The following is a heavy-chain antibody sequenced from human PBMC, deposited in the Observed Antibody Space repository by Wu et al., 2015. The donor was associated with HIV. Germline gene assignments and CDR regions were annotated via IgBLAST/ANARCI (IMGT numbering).Heavy chain of an antibody. CDR3: ARGVAAAGDAFDI. J-gene: IGHJ3*02. Sequence: QVQLQESGPGLVKPSETLSLTCTVSGGSLSSYFWSWIRQPPGKGLEWIGYISDSGSTNYNSSLKSRLTISVDTSKNQFSLKLSSVTAADTAVYYCARGVAAAGDAFDIWGQGTMVTVSS. CDR2: ISDSGST. CDR1: GGSLSSYF. V-gene: IGHV4-59*01. D-gene: IGHD6-13*01.